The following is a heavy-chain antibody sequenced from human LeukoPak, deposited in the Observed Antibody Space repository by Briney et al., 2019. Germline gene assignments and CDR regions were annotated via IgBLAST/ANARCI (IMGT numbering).Heavy chain of an antibody. CDR1: GYTFTGYY. Sequence: ASVKVSCKASGYTFTGYYMHWVRQAPGQGLEWMGWINPNSGGTNYAQKIQGRVTMTRDTSISTAYMELSRLRSDDTAVYYCARGRTAMDADYYYYGMDVWGQGTTVTVSS. V-gene: IGHV1-2*02. CDR3: ARGRTAMDADYYYYGMDV. D-gene: IGHD5-18*01. CDR2: INPNSGGT. J-gene: IGHJ6*02.